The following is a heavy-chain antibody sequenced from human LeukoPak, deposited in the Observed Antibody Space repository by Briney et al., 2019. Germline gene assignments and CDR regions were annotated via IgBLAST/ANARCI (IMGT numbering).Heavy chain of an antibody. Sequence: GGSLRLSCAASGFTFSSYSLNWVRQAPGKGLEWVSSISRDSDYIYYADSVKGRFTISRDNAKNSLYLQINSLRVEDTAVYYCARNWMNFDYWGQGTLVTVSS. CDR2: ISRDSDYI. CDR1: GFTFSSYS. V-gene: IGHV3-21*01. J-gene: IGHJ4*02. CDR3: ARNWMNFDY. D-gene: IGHD2-2*03.